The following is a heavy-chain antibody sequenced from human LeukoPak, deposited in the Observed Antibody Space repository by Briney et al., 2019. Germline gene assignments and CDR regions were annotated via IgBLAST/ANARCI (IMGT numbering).Heavy chain of an antibody. CDR3: AREVCGGDCYLD. J-gene: IGHJ4*02. V-gene: IGHV1-2*02. D-gene: IGHD2-21*02. CDR1: GYTFTDYF. CDR2: ISPNSGGT. Sequence: GSVTVSCKASGYTFTDYFMHWVGQAPGQGREGMGWISPNSGGTNNAQTFKGRVTMTRDTSINTAYMELSRLRSDDTAVYYCAREVCGGDCYLDWGQGTLVTVSS.